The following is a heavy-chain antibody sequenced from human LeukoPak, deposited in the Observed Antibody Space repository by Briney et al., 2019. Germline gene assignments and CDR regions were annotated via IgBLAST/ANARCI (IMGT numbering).Heavy chain of an antibody. V-gene: IGHV3-13*04. CDR2: IGTAGDT. D-gene: IGHD6-6*01. CDR1: GFTFSSYD. CDR3: ARGDSIAAFDY. J-gene: IGHJ4*02. Sequence: SGGSLRLSCAASGFTFSSYDMHWVRQATGKGLEWVSAIGTAGDTYYPGSVKGRFTISRENAKNSLYLQMNSLRAGDTAVYYCARGDSIAAFDYWGQGTLVTVSS.